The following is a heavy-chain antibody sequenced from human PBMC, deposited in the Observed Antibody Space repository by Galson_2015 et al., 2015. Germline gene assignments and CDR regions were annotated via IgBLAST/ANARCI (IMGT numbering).Heavy chain of an antibody. CDR2: IYPGDSDT. Sequence: QSGAEVKKPGESLKISCKDSGYSFASHWLAWVRQMPGEGLEWMGIIYPGDSDTRYSPSFQGQVTISVDKSISTAYLQWSSLKASDTAVYYCASHTSTWYASSFDYWGQGTLVTVSS. CDR1: GYSFASHW. V-gene: IGHV5-51*01. J-gene: IGHJ4*02. CDR3: ASHTSTWYASSFDY. D-gene: IGHD6-13*01.